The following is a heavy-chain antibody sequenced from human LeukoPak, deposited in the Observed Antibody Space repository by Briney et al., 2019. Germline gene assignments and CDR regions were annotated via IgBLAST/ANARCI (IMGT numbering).Heavy chain of an antibody. V-gene: IGHV4-59*08. CDR1: GGSISSYY. D-gene: IGHD6-13*01. CDR2: IYYSGST. CDR3: ARHPQQLSHYYFDY. J-gene: IGHJ4*02. Sequence: SETLSLTCTASGGSISSYYWSWIRQPPGKGLEWIGYIYYSGSTNYNPSLKSRLTISVDTSKNQFSLNLSSVTAADTAVYYCARHPQQLSHYYFDYWGQGTLATVSS.